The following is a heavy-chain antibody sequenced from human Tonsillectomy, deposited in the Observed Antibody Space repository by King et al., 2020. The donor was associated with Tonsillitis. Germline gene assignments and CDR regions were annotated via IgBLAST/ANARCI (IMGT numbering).Heavy chain of an antibody. CDR2: IKQDGSEK. V-gene: IGHV3-7*01. CDR3: TVAGDDFWGGYIDS. CDR1: GFTFSSYW. Sequence: VQLVESAGGLVQPGGSLRLSCAASGFTFSSYWLTWVRQAPGKGLEWVANIKQDGSEKYYVDSVKGRFTISRDNAKNSLYLQMNSLRAEDTAVYYCTVAGDDFWGGYIDSWGQGTLVTVSS. J-gene: IGHJ4*02. D-gene: IGHD3-3*01.